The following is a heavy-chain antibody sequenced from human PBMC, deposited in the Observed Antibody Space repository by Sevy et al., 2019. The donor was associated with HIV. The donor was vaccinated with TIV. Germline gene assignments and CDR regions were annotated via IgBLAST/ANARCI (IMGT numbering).Heavy chain of an antibody. V-gene: IGHV3-30-3*01. CDR2: ISYDGGNK. Sequence: GGSLRLSCAASGFTFSMYAIKWVRQAPGKGLEWVALISYDGGNKYHAHPVKGRFTISRDNSKNTLYLQMNSLGAEDTAVYYCARVNSFDGDYVGGDYWGQGTLVTVSS. J-gene: IGHJ4*02. CDR3: ARVNSFDGDYVGGDY. CDR1: GFTFSMYA. D-gene: IGHD4-17*01.